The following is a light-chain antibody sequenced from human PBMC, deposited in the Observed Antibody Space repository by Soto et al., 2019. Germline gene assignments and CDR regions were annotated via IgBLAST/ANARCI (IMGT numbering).Light chain of an antibody. CDR3: CSYAGSSTFYV. Sequence: QSVLTQPSSLSGSPGQSITISCTGTLSDVGSYNLVSWYQQHPGKAPKLMIYEGSKRPSGVSNRFSGSKSGNTASLTISGLQAEDEADYYCCSYAGSSTFYVFGTGTKVTVL. CDR1: LSDVGSYNL. J-gene: IGLJ1*01. V-gene: IGLV2-23*01. CDR2: EGS.